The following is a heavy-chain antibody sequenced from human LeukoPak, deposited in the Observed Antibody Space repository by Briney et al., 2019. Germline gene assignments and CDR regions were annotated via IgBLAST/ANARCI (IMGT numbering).Heavy chain of an antibody. D-gene: IGHD3-22*01. V-gene: IGHV1-8*03. Sequence: ASVKVSCKASGYTFTSYDINWVRQATGQGLEWMGWMNPNSGNTGYAQKFQGRVTITRSTSISTAYMELSSLRSEDTAVYYCASANYYYDSSGYYYYYYYMDVWGKGTTVTVSS. CDR2: MNPNSGNT. CDR3: ASANYYYDSSGYYYYYYYMDV. CDR1: GYTFTSYD. J-gene: IGHJ6*03.